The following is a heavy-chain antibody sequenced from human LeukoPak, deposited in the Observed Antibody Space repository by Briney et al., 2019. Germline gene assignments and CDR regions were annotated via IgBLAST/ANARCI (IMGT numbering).Heavy chain of an antibody. Sequence: PSETLSLTCAVYGGSFSGYYWSWIRQPPGKGLEWIGEINHSGSTNYNPSLKSRVTISVDTSKNQFSLKLSSVTAADTAVYYCAKVTVMAFDIWGQGTMVTVSS. V-gene: IGHV4-34*01. J-gene: IGHJ3*02. CDR2: INHSGST. CDR1: GGSFSGYY. D-gene: IGHD4-17*01. CDR3: AKVTVMAFDI.